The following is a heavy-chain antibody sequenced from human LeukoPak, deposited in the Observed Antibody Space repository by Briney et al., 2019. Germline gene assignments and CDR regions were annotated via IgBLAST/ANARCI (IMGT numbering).Heavy chain of an antibody. V-gene: IGHV1-2*02. D-gene: IGHD3-22*01. CDR3: ASTLDYDSSGYLDY. CDR1: GYTFTSYY. CDR2: INPNSGGT. Sequence: GASVKVSCKASGYTFTSYYMHWVRQAPGQGLEWMGWINPNSGGTNYAQKFQGRVTMTRDTSISTAYMELSRLRSDDTAVYYCASTLDYDSSGYLDYWGQGTLVTVSS. J-gene: IGHJ4*02.